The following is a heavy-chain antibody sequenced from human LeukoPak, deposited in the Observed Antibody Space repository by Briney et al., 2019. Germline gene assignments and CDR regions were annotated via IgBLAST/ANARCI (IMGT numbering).Heavy chain of an antibody. D-gene: IGHD1-26*01. CDR2: INAGNGNT. J-gene: IGHJ4*02. CDR3: AREYSGSYYLHFDY. CDR1: GYTFTSYA. Sequence: ASVKVSCKASGYTFTSYAMHWVRQAPGQRLEWMGWINAGNGNTKYSQEFQGRVTITRDTSASTAYMELSSLRSEDMAVYYCAREYSGSYYLHFDYWGQGTLVTVSS. V-gene: IGHV1-3*03.